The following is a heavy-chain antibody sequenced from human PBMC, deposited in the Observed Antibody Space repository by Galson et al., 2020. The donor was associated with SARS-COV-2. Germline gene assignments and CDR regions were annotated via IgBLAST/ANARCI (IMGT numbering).Heavy chain of an antibody. Sequence: SETLSLTCAVYGGSFSGYYWSWIRQPPGKGLEWIGEINHSGSTNYNPSLKSRVTISVATSKNQFSLKLSSVTAADTAVYYCARERMELIGEYRFDPWGQGTLVTVSS. CDR3: ARERMELIGEYRFDP. J-gene: IGHJ5*02. CDR2: INHSGST. V-gene: IGHV4-34*01. D-gene: IGHD1-7*01. CDR1: GGSFSGYY.